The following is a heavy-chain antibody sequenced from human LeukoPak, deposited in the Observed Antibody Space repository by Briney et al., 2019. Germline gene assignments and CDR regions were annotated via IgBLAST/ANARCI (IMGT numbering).Heavy chain of an antibody. D-gene: IGHD3-9*01. CDR3: ARDLLTGYSIDY. CDR1: GFTFSSYE. Sequence: PGGSLRLSCAASGFTFSSYEMNWVRQAPGKGLEWVSYIRSSGSIIYYADSVKGRFTISRDNARNSLYLQMNSPRAEDTAVYYCARDLLTGYSIDYWGQGTLVTVSS. V-gene: IGHV3-48*03. CDR2: IRSSGSII. J-gene: IGHJ4*02.